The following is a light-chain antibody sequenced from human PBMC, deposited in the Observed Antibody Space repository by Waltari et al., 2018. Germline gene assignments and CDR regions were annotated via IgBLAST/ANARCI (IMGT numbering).Light chain of an antibody. Sequence: QSALTQPASVSGSPGQSITIPCTGTSSAVGSYTLVPWYQQHPGKAPKLMIYEDNKRPSGVSNRFSGSKSGNTASLTISGLQAEDEADYYCCSYAGSAIWVFGGGTKLTVL. CDR2: EDN. J-gene: IGLJ3*02. CDR1: SSAVGSYTL. CDR3: CSYAGSAIWV. V-gene: IGLV2-23*01.